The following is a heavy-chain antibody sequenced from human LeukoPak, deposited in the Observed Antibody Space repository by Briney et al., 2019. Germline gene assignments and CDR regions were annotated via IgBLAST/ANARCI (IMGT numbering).Heavy chain of an antibody. J-gene: IGHJ4*02. CDR3: ARLIGYDDYA. Sequence: SETLSLTCAVYGGSFSGYYWSWIRQPPGKGLEWIGEINHSGSTNYNPSLKSRVTISGDTSKNQFSLKLSSVTAADTAVYYCARLIGYDDYAWGQGTLVTVSS. V-gene: IGHV4-34*01. CDR2: INHSGST. D-gene: IGHD4-17*01. CDR1: GGSFSGYY.